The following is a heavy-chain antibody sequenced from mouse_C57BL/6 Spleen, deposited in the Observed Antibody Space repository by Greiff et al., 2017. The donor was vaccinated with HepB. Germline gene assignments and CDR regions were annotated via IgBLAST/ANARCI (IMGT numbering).Heavy chain of an antibody. CDR3: ARRAPYWYFDV. CDR2: IDPSDSYT. V-gene: IGHV1-69*01. J-gene: IGHJ1*03. D-gene: IGHD3-1*01. CDR1: GYTFTSYW. Sequence: QVQLQQPGAELVMPGASVKLSCKASGYTFTSYWMHWVKQRPGQGLEWIGEIDPSDSYTNYNQKFKGKSTLTVDKSSSTAYMQLSSLTSEDSAVYCCARRAPYWYFDVWGTGTTVTVSS.